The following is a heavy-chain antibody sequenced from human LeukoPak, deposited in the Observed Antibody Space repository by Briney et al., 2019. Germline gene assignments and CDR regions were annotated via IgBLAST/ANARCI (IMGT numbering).Heavy chain of an antibody. Sequence: SETLSLTCAVYGGSFSGYYWSLIRQPPGKGLEWIGEINHSGSTNYNPSLKSRVTISVDTSKNQFSLKLSSVTAADTAVYYCAALIATRYYYYGMDVWGQGTTVTVSS. D-gene: IGHD2/OR15-2a*01. V-gene: IGHV4-34*01. CDR3: AALIATRYYYYGMDV. CDR2: INHSGST. CDR1: GGSFSGYY. J-gene: IGHJ6*02.